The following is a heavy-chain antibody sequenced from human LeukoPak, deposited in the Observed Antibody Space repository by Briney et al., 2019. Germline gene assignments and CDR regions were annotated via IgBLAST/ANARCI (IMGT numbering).Heavy chain of an antibody. CDR2: IIPIFGTA. D-gene: IGHD3-10*01. CDR3: ASSMVRGAPGAFDI. CDR1: GGTFSSYA. J-gene: IGHJ3*02. Sequence: SVKVSCKASGGTFSSYAISWVRQAPGHGLEWMGGIIPIFGTANYAQKFQGRVTVTADESTSTAYMELSSLRSEDTAVYYCASSMVRGAPGAFDIWGQGTMVTVSS. V-gene: IGHV1-69*01.